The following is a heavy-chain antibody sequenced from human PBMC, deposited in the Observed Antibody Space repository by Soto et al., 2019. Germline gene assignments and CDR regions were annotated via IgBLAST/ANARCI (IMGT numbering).Heavy chain of an antibody. CDR1: GYSFTTYG. CDR3: AREGPAPYYYYGMDV. CDR2: ISAYNGNT. Sequence: QVQLVQSGGEVKNPGASVKVSCKTSGYSFTTYGISWVRQAPGQGLEWMGWISAYNGNTNYAQKLQGRVTMTTDTSTSTAYMELRSLRSDDTAVYYCAREGPAPYYYYGMDVWGQGSTVTVSS. V-gene: IGHV1-18*01. J-gene: IGHJ6*02.